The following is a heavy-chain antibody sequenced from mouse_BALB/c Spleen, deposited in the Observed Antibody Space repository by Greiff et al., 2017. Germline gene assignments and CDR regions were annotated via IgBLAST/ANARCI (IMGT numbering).Heavy chain of an antibody. CDR3: ARKGIYYDYDEAYYYAMDY. Sequence: QVQLQQSGPGLVQPSQSLSITCTVSGFSLTSYGVHWVRQSPGKGLEWLGVIWSGGSTDYNAAFISRLSISKDNSKSQVFFKMNSLQADDTAIYYCARKGIYYDYDEAYYYAMDYWGQGTSVTVSS. D-gene: IGHD2-4*01. CDR1: GFSLTSYG. V-gene: IGHV2-4-1*01. CDR2: IWSGGST. J-gene: IGHJ4*01.